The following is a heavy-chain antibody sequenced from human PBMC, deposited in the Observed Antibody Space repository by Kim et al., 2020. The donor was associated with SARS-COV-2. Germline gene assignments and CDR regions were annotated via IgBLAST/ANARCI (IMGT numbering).Heavy chain of an antibody. V-gene: IGHV3-48*03. D-gene: IGHD6-13*01. CDR2: ISSNGRSV. J-gene: IGHJ5*02. CDR3: ARCIAAAEDRFDP. CDR1: GFSFSSHE. Sequence: GGSLRLSCAASGFSFSSHEMNWVRQAPGKGLEWVSYISSNGRSVYYADSVKGRFTIVRDNAKNSLYLQMNSLRVEDTAVYYCARCIAAAEDRFDPWGQGTPVTFSS.